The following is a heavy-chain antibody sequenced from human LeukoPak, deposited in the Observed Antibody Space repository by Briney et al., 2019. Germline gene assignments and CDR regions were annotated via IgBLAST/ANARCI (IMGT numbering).Heavy chain of an antibody. J-gene: IGHJ4*02. D-gene: IGHD2-15*01. Sequence: GGSLRLSCAASGFTFSSYSMNWVRQAPGKGLEWVSYISSSSSTIYYADSVKGRFTISRGNAKNSLYLQMNSLRAEDTAVYYCAREGYCSGGSCYQGHFEYWGQGTLVTVSS. CDR3: AREGYCSGGSCYQGHFEY. CDR1: GFTFSSYS. V-gene: IGHV3-48*01. CDR2: ISSSSSTI.